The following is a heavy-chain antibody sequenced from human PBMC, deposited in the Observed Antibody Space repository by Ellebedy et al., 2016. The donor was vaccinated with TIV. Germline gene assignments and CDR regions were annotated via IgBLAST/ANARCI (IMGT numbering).Heavy chain of an antibody. J-gene: IGHJ5*02. Sequence: PGGSLRLSCAASGFTFSRYWMSWVRQAPGKGLEWVANIKEDGSEKRYVDSVKGRFTISRDNSKNSLYLQMNSLRAEDTAVYRCARDVVTMFGVTVPGVGSWGQGTLVTVSS. CDR2: IKEDGSEK. V-gene: IGHV3-7*03. CDR1: GFTFSRYW. D-gene: IGHD3-3*01. CDR3: ARDVVTMFGVTVPGVGS.